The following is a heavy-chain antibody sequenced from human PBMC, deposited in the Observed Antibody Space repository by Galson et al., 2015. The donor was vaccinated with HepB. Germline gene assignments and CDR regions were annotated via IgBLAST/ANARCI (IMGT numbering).Heavy chain of an antibody. Sequence: SLRLSCAGAGFTFGDYPMSWVRQAPGKGLEWVGFIRDKADGGTRDYAASVKGRFSISRDDSKSTAYLQMNSLRPEDSGVYYCTRGGDPDYWYGMDVWGQGTTVTVAS. D-gene: IGHD2-21*02. CDR1: GFTFGDYP. J-gene: IGHJ6*02. CDR3: TRGGDPDYWYGMDV. V-gene: IGHV3-49*04. CDR2: IRDKADGGTR.